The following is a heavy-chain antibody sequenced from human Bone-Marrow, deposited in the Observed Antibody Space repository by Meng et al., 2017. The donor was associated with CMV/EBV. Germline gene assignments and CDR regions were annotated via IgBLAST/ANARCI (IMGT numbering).Heavy chain of an antibody. D-gene: IGHD6-6*01. CDR1: GYTFTSYW. CDR2: IYPGDSDT. J-gene: IGHJ6*02. V-gene: IGHV5-51*01. CDR3: ARWGVSFYSSSPRYYYYGMDV. Sequence: KVSCKASGYTFTSYWIGWVRQMPGKGLEWMGIIYPGDSDTRYSPSFQGQVTISADKSISTAYLQWSSLKASDTAMYYCARWGVSFYSSSPRYYYYGMDVWGQGTTVTVSS.